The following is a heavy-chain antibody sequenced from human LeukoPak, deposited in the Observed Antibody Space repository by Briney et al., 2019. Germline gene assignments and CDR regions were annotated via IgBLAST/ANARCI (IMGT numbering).Heavy chain of an antibody. CDR1: GSTFSDPY. V-gene: IGHV3-72*01. Sequence: GGSLRLSCVASGSTFSDPYMAWVRQAPGKGLEWVGRIRNKANSYTTEYAASVKGRFTISRDDSKNSVYLQMNSLKTDDTAVYYCARERGPFDIWGQGTMVTVSS. J-gene: IGHJ3*02. D-gene: IGHD3-10*01. CDR2: IRNKANSYTT. CDR3: ARERGPFDI.